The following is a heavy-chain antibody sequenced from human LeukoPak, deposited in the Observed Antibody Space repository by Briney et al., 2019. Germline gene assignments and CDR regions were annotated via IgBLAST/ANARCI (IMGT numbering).Heavy chain of an antibody. CDR2: IYYTGST. V-gene: IGHV4-39*01. J-gene: IGHJ4*02. D-gene: IGHD1-26*01. CDR3: ARRAERSSGSYYGY. Sequence: PGGSLRLSCAASGFTFSSYAMSWVRQPPGKGLEWIGSIYYTGSTYYNPSLKSRVTISVDTSKNQFSLKLTSVTAADTAVYYCARRAERSSGSYYGYWGQGTLVSVSS. CDR1: GFTFSSYA.